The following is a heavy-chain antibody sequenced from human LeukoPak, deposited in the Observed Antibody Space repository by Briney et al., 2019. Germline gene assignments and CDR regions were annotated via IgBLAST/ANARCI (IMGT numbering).Heavy chain of an antibody. CDR1: GYTFTGYY. V-gene: IGHV1-2*02. CDR2: VNPNSGDT. Sequence: ASVKVSCKASGYTFTGYYIHWVRQAPGQGLEWMGGVNPNSGDTIYAQKFQGRVTMTRDTSISTAYMELSRLRSDDTAVYFCARSAGEGYHYYMDVWGKGTTVTVSS. J-gene: IGHJ6*03. D-gene: IGHD1-14*01. CDR3: ARSAGEGYHYYMDV.